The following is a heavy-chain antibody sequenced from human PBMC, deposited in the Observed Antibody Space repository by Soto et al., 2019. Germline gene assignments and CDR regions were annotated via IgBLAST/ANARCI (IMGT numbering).Heavy chain of an antibody. CDR2: INHSGST. CDR3: ATRGGTSDY. Sequence: SETLSLTCPAYGGSFSGYYWSWIRQPPGKGLEWIGEINHSGSTNYNPSLRSRVTIPLDTSKNQFSLKLSSVTAPDASVYSGATRGGTSDYWGQGTLVTVSS. J-gene: IGHJ4*02. V-gene: IGHV4-34*01. D-gene: IGHD3-10*01. CDR1: GGSFSGYY.